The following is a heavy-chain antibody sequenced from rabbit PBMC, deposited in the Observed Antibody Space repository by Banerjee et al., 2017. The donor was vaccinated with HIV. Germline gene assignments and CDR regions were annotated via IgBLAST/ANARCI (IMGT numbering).Heavy chain of an antibody. Sequence: QSLEESGGGLVQPEGSLTLTCTASGFSFSSYYYMCWVRQAPGKGLEWIACIYTGSSGSTYYASWAKGRFTISKTSSTTVTLQMTSLTAADTATYFCARGLTLVDLWGQGTLVTVS. V-gene: IGHV1S40*01. CDR2: IYTGSSGST. CDR1: GFSFSSYYY. CDR3: ARGLTLVDL. J-gene: IGHJ4*01. D-gene: IGHD6-1*01.